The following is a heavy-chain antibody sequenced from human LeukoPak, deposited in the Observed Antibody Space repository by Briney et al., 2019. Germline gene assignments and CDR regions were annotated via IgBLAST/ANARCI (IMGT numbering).Heavy chain of an antibody. CDR2: ISSSSSYI. CDR1: GFTFSSYS. J-gene: IGHJ3*02. CDR3: ARERWELLRGGYHDAFDI. D-gene: IGHD1-26*01. Sequence: PGGSLRLSCAASGFTFSSYSMNWVRQAPGKGLEWVSSISSSSSYIYYADSVKGRFTISRDNAKNSLYLQMNSLRAEDTAVYYCARERWELLRGGYHDAFDIWGHGTMVTVSS. V-gene: IGHV3-21*01.